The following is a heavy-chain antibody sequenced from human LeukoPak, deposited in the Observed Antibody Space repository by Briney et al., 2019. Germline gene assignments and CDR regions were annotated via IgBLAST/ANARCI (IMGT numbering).Heavy chain of an antibody. CDR3: AGGYAFDV. V-gene: IGHV6-1*01. CDR1: GDSVSNNNGA. J-gene: IGHJ3*01. CDR2: TYYRSQWHN. Sequence: SQTVSLTCAISGDSVSNNNGAWNWIRQSPSRGLEWLGRTYYRSQWHNDYARSVMSRISVDPDTTKNQFSLHLSSVTPDDTAVYYCAGGYAFDVWGQGTMVTVSS.